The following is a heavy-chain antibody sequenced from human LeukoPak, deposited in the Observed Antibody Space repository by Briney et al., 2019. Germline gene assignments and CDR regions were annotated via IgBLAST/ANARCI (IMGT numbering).Heavy chain of an antibody. CDR2: IRYDGSTK. V-gene: IGHV3-30*02. CDR1: GFTFSSCG. J-gene: IGHJ4*02. Sequence: GGSLRLSCAASGFTFSSCGMYWVRQAPGKGLEWVAFIRYDGSTKYSADSVKGRFTISRDNSRNTLYLQLKSLRTDDTAVYYCAKDSYYGIDYWGQGTLVTVSS. D-gene: IGHD3-10*01. CDR3: AKDSYYGIDY.